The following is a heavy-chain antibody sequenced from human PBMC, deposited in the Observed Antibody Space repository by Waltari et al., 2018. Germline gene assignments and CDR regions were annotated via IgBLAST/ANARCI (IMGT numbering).Heavy chain of an antibody. J-gene: IGHJ4*02. D-gene: IGHD5-18*01. Sequence: EVQLVESGGGLIQPGGSLRLSCEASGLTVSRNYMSWVRQAPGKGLGWLSAIYSVGNTFYADSVKGRFNISIDNSKNTLYLQMNSLRVDDTAVYYCARDDSYGQFMRFDFWGQGTVVTVSS. CDR1: GLTVSRNY. CDR3: ARDDSYGQFMRFDF. CDR2: IYSVGNT. V-gene: IGHV3-53*01.